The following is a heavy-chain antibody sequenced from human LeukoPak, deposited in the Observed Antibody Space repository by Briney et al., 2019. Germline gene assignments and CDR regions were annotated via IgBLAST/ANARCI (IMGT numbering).Heavy chain of an antibody. Sequence: PGGSLRLSCAASGFTFSSFSMNWVRQAPGKGLEWVSTLSTSGASTYYADSVKGRFTISRDNSKNTLYLQMNSLRAEDTAVYYCARYCSGGSCYPDAFAIWGQGTMVTVSS. D-gene: IGHD2-15*01. CDR2: LSTSGAST. CDR1: GFTFSSFS. J-gene: IGHJ3*02. V-gene: IGHV3-23*01. CDR3: ARYCSGGSCYPDAFAI.